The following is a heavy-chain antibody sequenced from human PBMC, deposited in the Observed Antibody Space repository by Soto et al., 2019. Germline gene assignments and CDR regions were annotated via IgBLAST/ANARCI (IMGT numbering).Heavy chain of an antibody. D-gene: IGHD1-1*01. Sequence: ESGGGLVKPGGSLRLSCAASGFISGYSMIWVRQAPGKGLEWVSHISSSGIFTDYADSVKGRFTISRDNAKNSLYLQMNSLRAEDTAVYCCATNEFSVDYWGQGTLVTVSS. CDR1: GFISGYS. V-gene: IGHV3-21*04. CDR3: ATNEFSVDY. CDR2: ISSSGIFT. J-gene: IGHJ4*02.